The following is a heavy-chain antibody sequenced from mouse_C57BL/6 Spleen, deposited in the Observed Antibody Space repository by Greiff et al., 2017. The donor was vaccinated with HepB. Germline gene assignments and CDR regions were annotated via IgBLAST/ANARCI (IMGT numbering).Heavy chain of an antibody. D-gene: IGHD3-2*02. Sequence: EVHLVESGGGLVKPGGSLKLSCAASGFTFSDSGMHWVRQAPEKGLEWVEYISSGSSTIYYADTVKGRFTISRSNAKNTLFLQMTSLRSEDTAMYYCARELRLGFAYWGQGTLVTVSA. CDR1: GFTFSDSG. CDR2: ISSGSSTI. J-gene: IGHJ3*01. V-gene: IGHV5-17*01. CDR3: ARELRLGFAY.